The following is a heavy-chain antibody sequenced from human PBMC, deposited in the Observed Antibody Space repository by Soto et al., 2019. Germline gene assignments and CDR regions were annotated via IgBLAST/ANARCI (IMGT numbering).Heavy chain of an antibody. V-gene: IGHV3-30-3*01. J-gene: IGHJ4*02. CDR1: GFTFSSYA. D-gene: IGHD2-2*01. CDR2: ISYDGSNK. CDR3: ARGVWCSSTSCYAGLDY. Sequence: QVQLVESGGGVVQPGRSLRLSCAASGFTFSSYAMHWVRQAPGKGLEWVAVISYDGSNKYYADSVKGRFTISRDNSKNTLYLQMNSLRAEDTAVYYCARGVWCSSTSCYAGLDYWGQGTLVTVSS.